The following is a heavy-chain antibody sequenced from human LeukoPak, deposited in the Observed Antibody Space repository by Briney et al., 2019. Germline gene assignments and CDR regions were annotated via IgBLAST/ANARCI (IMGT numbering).Heavy chain of an antibody. CDR3: ARRVVGATDLFDY. Sequence: ASVKVSCKASGYSFTSYGISWVRQAPGQGLEWMGWISAYNGNTNYAQKLQGRVTMTTETSTSTAYMELRSLKSDDTAVYYCARRVVGATDLFDYWGQGTLVTVSS. CDR1: GYSFTSYG. J-gene: IGHJ4*02. V-gene: IGHV1-18*01. D-gene: IGHD1-26*01. CDR2: ISAYNGNT.